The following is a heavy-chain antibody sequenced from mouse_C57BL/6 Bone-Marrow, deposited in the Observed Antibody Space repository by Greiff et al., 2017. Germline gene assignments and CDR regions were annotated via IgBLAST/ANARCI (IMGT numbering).Heavy chain of an antibody. D-gene: IGHD2-4*01. CDR2: IYPSDSET. Sequence: VQLQQSGAELVRPGSSVKLSCKASGYTFTSYWMDWVKQRPGQGLEWIGNIYPSDSETHYNQKFKDKATLTVDKSSSTAYMQLSSLTSEDSAVYYCASLYDYGYWYFDVWGTGTTVTVSS. CDR1: GYTFTSYW. CDR3: ASLYDYGYWYFDV. J-gene: IGHJ1*03. V-gene: IGHV1-61*01.